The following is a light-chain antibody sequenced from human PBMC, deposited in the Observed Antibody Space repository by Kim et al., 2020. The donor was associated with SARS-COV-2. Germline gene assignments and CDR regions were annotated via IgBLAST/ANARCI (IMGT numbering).Light chain of an antibody. J-gene: IGLJ1*01. CDR2: EVS. V-gene: IGLV2-8*01. CDR1: SGDVGAYDS. Sequence: GHSVTISCAGTSGDVGAYDSVCWFQQYPGKAPKLIIFEVSKPSGVPDRFSGSKFGSTASLTISGLQAEDEADYYCSSYAGTNNFYVFGTGTKVTVL. CDR3: SSYAGTNNFYV.